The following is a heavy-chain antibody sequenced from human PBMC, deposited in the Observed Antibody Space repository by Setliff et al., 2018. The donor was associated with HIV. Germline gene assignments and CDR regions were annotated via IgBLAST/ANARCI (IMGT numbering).Heavy chain of an antibody. CDR3: ARLRGSSGYYVFDY. J-gene: IGHJ4*02. V-gene: IGHV4-39*07. CDR1: GGSISSNNYY. D-gene: IGHD3-22*01. Sequence: SETLSLTCTVSGGSISSNNYYWGWIRQSPGKGLEWFGSIYYSGNAYYNPSLKSRLTISMDTSKNQFSLKLNSVTAADTAVYYCARLRGSSGYYVFDYWGQGTLVTVSS. CDR2: IYYSGNA.